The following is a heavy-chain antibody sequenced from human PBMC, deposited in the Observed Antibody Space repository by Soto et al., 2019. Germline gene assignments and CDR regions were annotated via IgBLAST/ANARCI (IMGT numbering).Heavy chain of an antibody. CDR2: ISGSGSDT. CDR3: AKSPGSSSGWWGDH. D-gene: IGHD6-19*01. CDR1: GFTFSRYA. Sequence: GGSLRLSCAASGFTFSRYAMSWVRQAPGKGLEWVASISGSGSDTYYADSVKGRFTSSRDNSENTLYLQMNTLRAEDTAVYYCAKSPGSSSGWWGDHWGQGTQVTVSS. J-gene: IGHJ4*02. V-gene: IGHV3-23*01.